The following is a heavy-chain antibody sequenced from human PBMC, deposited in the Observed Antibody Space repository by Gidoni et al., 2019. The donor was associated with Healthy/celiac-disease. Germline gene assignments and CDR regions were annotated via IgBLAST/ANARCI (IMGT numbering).Heavy chain of an antibody. V-gene: IGHV4-34*01. CDR2: INHSGST. Sequence: QVQLQQWGAGLLKPSETLSLTCAVYGGSFSGYYWSWIRQPPGKGLEWIGEINHSGSTNYNPSLKSRVTISVDTSKNQFSLKLSSVTAADTAVYYCARGPTFMVQGRSNARYYGMDVWGQGTTVTVSS. D-gene: IGHD3-10*01. CDR1: GGSFSGYY. J-gene: IGHJ6*02. CDR3: ARGPTFMVQGRSNARYYGMDV.